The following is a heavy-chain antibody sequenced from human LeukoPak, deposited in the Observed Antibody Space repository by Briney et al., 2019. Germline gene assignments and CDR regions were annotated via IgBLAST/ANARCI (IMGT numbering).Heavy chain of an antibody. J-gene: IGHJ4*02. D-gene: IGHD3-22*01. Sequence: SETLSLTCTVSGGSISSSSYYWGWIRQPPGEGLEWIGSIYYSGSTYYNPSLKSRVTISVDTSKNQFSLKLSSVTAADTAVYYCARAAGYYYDSSGYIYIIDYWGQGTLVTVSS. V-gene: IGHV4-39*07. CDR2: IYYSGST. CDR1: GGSISSSSYY. CDR3: ARAAGYYYDSSGYIYIIDY.